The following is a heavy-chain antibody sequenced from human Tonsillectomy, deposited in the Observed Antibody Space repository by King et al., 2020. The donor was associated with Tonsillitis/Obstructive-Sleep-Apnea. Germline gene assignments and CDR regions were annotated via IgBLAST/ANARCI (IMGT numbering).Heavy chain of an antibody. D-gene: IGHD1-26*01. CDR1: GYSFTTYW. V-gene: IGHV5-51*01. CDR3: ARPRSGSYADS. J-gene: IGHJ4*02. CDR2: IYPADSDT. Sequence: QLVQSGAEVKKPGESLKISCQGFGYSFTTYWIGWVRQMPGRGLEWMGIIYPADSDTRYSPSFQGQVTISADKSINTAYLQWSTLKATTTAMYYCARPRSGSYADSWGQGTLVTVSS.